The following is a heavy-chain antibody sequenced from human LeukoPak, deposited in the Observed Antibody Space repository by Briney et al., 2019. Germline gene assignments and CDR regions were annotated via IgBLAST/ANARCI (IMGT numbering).Heavy chain of an antibody. CDR3: ARDPRWLTPDCTSTSCYENYFDP. CDR2: IYHSGST. V-gene: IGHV4-38-2*02. Sequence: SETLSLACGVSGYSISSGYQWAWIRQSPGKGLEWIGSIYHSGSTHYNPSLKSRVTISVETSKNQFSLNMYSVTAADTAVYYCARDPRWLTPDCTSTSCYENYFDPWGQGTLVTVSS. J-gene: IGHJ5*02. CDR1: GYSISSGYQ. D-gene: IGHD2-2*01.